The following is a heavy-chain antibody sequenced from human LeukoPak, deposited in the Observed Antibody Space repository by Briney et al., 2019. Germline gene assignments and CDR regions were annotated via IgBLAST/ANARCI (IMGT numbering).Heavy chain of an antibody. CDR2: IYYSGST. D-gene: IGHD3-10*01. V-gene: IGHV4-59*08. Sequence: PSHTLSLTWTVSGGSISSYYWSSIRQPPGDGLEWIGYIYYSGSTNYKPSLKSRVTISVDTSKNESSLKLSSMTAADTAVYYCARYKKHGTMVRGPKKPAYFDYWGQGTLVTVSS. J-gene: IGHJ4*02. CDR3: ARYKKHGTMVRGPKKPAYFDY. CDR1: GGSISSYY.